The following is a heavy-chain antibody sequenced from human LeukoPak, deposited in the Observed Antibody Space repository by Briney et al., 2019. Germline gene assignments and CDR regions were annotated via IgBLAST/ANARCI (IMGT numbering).Heavy chain of an antibody. CDR2: ISSSSAYI. V-gene: IGHV3-21*01. J-gene: IGHJ4*02. Sequence: PGGDLRLSCAGSGFTFNNYNMKWVRQAPGEGLEWVSSISSSSAYIYYAHSVKGRFTISRDNAKNSLSLQMNSLRAEDTAVYYCAREAAYFDYWGQGILVTVSS. CDR3: AREAAYFDY. D-gene: IGHD2-15*01. CDR1: GFTFNNYN.